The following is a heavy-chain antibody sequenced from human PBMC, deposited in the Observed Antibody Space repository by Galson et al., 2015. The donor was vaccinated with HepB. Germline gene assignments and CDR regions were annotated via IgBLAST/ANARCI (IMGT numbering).Heavy chain of an antibody. Sequence: LRLSCAASGFTFDDYTMHWVRQAPGKGLEWVSLISWDGGSTYYADSVKGRFTISRDHSKNSLYLQMNSLRTEDTALYYCAREGMGATLGGGFDYWGQGTLVTVSS. CDR3: AREGMGATLGGGFDY. J-gene: IGHJ4*02. D-gene: IGHD1-26*01. CDR2: ISWDGGST. CDR1: GFTFDDYT. V-gene: IGHV3-43*01.